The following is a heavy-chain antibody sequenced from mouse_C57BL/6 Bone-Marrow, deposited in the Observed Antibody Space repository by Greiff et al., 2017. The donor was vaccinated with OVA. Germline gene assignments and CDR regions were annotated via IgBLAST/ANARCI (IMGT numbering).Heavy chain of an antibody. D-gene: IGHD1-1*01. CDR2: IDPEDGDT. V-gene: IGHV14-1*01. CDR3: TTEVVAPYWYVDV. J-gene: IGHJ1*03. Sequence: EVQLQPSGAELVRPGASVKLSCTASGFNIKDYYMHWVKQRPEQGLEWIGRIDPEDGDTEYAPKFQGKATMTADTSSNTAYLQLSSLTSEDTAVYYCTTEVVAPYWYVDVWGTGTTVTVSS. CDR1: GFNIKDYY.